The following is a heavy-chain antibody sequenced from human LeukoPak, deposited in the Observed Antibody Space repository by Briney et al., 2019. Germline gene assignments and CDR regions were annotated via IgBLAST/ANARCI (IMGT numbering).Heavy chain of an antibody. D-gene: IGHD3-10*01. CDR2: ISGSGGST. CDR1: GFTFSSYA. J-gene: IGHJ4*02. V-gene: IGHV3-23*01. Sequence: GGSLRLSCAASGFTFSSYAMSGVRQAPGKGLEWVSAISGSGGSTYYADSVKGRFTISRDNSKNTLYLQMNSLRAEDTAVYYCAKPLWFGELAVCFDYWGQGTLVTVSS. CDR3: AKPLWFGELAVCFDY.